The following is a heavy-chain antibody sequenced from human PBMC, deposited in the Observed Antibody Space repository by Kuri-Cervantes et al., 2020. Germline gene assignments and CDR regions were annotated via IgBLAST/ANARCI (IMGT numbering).Heavy chain of an antibody. CDR2: INPNSGGT. D-gene: IGHD1-26*01. J-gene: IGHJ3*02. CDR1: GYTFTGYY. Sequence: ASVKVSCKASGYTFTGYYMHWVRQAPGQGLEWMGWINPNSGGTNYTQKFQGRVTMTRDTSTSTVYMELSSLRSEDTAVYYCARDSQGGAFDIWGQGTMVTVSS. V-gene: IGHV1-2*02. CDR3: ARDSQGGAFDI.